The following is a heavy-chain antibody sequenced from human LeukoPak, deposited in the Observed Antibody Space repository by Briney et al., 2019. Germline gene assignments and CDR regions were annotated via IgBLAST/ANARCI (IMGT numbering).Heavy chain of an antibody. Sequence: PGGSLRLSCAASGFTFSSYGMHWVRQAPGKGLEWVAFIRYDGSNKYYADSVKGRFTISRDNSKNTLYLQMNSLRAEDTAVYYCARDSAGLWFGEAAGLGYYYYGMDVWGQGTTVTVFS. D-gene: IGHD3-10*01. CDR2: IRYDGSNK. V-gene: IGHV3-30*02. CDR3: ARDSAGLWFGEAAGLGYYYYGMDV. CDR1: GFTFSSYG. J-gene: IGHJ6*02.